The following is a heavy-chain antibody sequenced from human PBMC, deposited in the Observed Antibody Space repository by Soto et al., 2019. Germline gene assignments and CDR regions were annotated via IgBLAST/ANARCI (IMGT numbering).Heavy chain of an antibody. CDR2: ISGSGGST. CDR3: AKSPQDIVVVPLYYYYGMDV. D-gene: IGHD2-2*01. J-gene: IGHJ6*02. Sequence: GGSLRLSCAASGFTFSSYAMSWVRQAPGKGLEWVSAISGSGGSTYYADSVKGRFTISRDNSKNTLYLQMNSLRAEDTAVYYCAKSPQDIVVVPLYYYYGMDVWGQGTTVTVSS. V-gene: IGHV3-23*01. CDR1: GFTFSSYA.